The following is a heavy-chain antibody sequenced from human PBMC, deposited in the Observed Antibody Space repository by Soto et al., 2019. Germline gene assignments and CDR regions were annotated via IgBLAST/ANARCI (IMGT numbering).Heavy chain of an antibody. V-gene: IGHV3-23*01. CDR3: AKDKSYNCNDGRYYFDY. Sequence: TGGSLRLSCAASGFTLSNYAMNWVRQAPGNGLEWVSSISDSGCSTYYADSVKGRFTISRGNSKNTLYLQMNSLRAEDTAVYYCAKDKSYNCNDGRYYFDYWGQGTLVTVSS. CDR1: GFTLSNYA. CDR2: ISDSGCST. J-gene: IGHJ4*02. D-gene: IGHD1-20*01.